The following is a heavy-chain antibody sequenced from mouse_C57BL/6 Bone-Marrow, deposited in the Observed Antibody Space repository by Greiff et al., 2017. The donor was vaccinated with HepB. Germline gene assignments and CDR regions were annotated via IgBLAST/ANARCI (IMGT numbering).Heavy chain of an antibody. D-gene: IGHD1-1*01. CDR2: IHPNSGST. CDR1: GYTFTSYW. J-gene: IGHJ4*01. CDR3: ARSNYGSSYGAMDY. Sequence: QVQLQQPGAELVKPGASVKLSCKASGYTFTSYWMHWVKQRPGQGLEWIGMIHPNSGSTNYNEKFKSKATLTVDKSSSTAYMQLSSLTSEDSAVYYCARSNYGSSYGAMDYWGQGTSVTVSS. V-gene: IGHV1-64*01.